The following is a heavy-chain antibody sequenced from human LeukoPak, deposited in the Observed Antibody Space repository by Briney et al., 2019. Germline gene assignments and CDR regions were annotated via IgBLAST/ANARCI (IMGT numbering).Heavy chain of an antibody. CDR3: VRVGVRAWFDS. CDR1: GFSFSHYA. Sequence: GGPLRLSCAASGFSFSHYAMNWVRKSPGKGLEGVSGISSSSTYIQYADSVKGRFTISRDDAKNSLYLQLDSLRVEDTAVYYCVRVGVRAWFDSWGQGTLVTVSS. J-gene: IGHJ5*01. D-gene: IGHD3-16*02. CDR2: ISSSSTYI. V-gene: IGHV3-21*01.